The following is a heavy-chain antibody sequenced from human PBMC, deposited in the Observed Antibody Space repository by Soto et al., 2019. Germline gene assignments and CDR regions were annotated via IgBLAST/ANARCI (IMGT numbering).Heavy chain of an antibody. CDR2: ISGSGGST. Sequence: PGGSLRLSCAASGFTFSSYAMSWVRQAPGKGLEWVSAISGSGGSTYYADSVKGRFTISRDNSKNTLYLQMNSLRAEDTAVYYCAKEGSRFSMYDNWFDPWGQGTLVTVSS. CDR3: AKEGSRFSMYDNWFDP. J-gene: IGHJ5*02. CDR1: GFTFSSYA. V-gene: IGHV3-23*01. D-gene: IGHD3-3*01.